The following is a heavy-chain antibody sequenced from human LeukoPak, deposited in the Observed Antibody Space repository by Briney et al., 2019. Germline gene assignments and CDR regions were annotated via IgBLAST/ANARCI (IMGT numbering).Heavy chain of an antibody. Sequence: SETLSLTCTVSGGSISSSSYYRGWIRQPPGKGLEWIGSIYYSGSTYYNPSLKSRVTISVDTSKNQFSLKLSSVTAADTAVYYCASVMVGATSYYYYYYMDVWGKGTTVTVSS. D-gene: IGHD1-26*01. CDR1: GGSISSSSYY. CDR2: IYYSGST. V-gene: IGHV4-39*01. CDR3: ASVMVGATSYYYYYYMDV. J-gene: IGHJ6*03.